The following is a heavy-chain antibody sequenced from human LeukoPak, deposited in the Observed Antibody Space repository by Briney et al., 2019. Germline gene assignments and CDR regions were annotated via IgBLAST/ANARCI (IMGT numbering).Heavy chain of an antibody. CDR1: GGSISSGSYY. CDR3: ARGVSGPLDPRYNWFDP. V-gene: IGHV4-61*02. J-gene: IGHJ5*02. D-gene: IGHD2-2*03. CDR2: IYTSGST. Sequence: PSETLSLTCTVSGGSISSGSYYWSWIRQPAGKGLEWIGRIYTSGSTNYNPSLKSRVTISVDTSKNQFSLKLSSVTAADTAVYYCARGVSGPLDPRYNWFDPWGQGTLVTVSS.